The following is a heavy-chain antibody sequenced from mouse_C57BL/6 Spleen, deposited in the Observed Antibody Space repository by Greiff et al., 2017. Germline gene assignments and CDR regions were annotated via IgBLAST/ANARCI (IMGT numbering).Heavy chain of an antibody. D-gene: IGHD4-1*01. V-gene: IGHV1-81*01. CDR2: IYPRSGST. J-gene: IGHJ4*01. CDR1: GYTFTSSG. CDR3: ARSGLGYAMDY. Sequence: VQLQQSGAELARPGASVQLSCKASGYTFTSSGISWVKQRTGQGLEWIGEIYPRSGSTFYNEQFTGKATLTADKSSSTAYMELRSLTSEDSSVYFCARSGLGYAMDYWGQGTSVTVSS.